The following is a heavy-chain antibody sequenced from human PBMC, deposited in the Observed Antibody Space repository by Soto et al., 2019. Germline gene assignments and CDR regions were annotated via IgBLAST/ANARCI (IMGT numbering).Heavy chain of an antibody. V-gene: IGHV1-18*01. Sequence: QVQLVQSGAEVKKPGASVKVSCKPSGYTFTSYGISWVRQAPGQGLECMGWISAYNGNTNYAQKLQGRVTMTTYTSTRTAYMELRSMRSDDTAVYYCARDHWAYGDHGGMDVWGQGTTVTVSS. CDR1: GYTFTSYG. CDR2: ISAYNGNT. CDR3: ARDHWAYGDHGGMDV. D-gene: IGHD4-17*01. J-gene: IGHJ6*02.